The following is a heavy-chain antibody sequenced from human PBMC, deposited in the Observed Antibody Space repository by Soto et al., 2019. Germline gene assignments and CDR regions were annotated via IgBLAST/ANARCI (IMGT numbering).Heavy chain of an antibody. Sequence: EVQLVESGGGLIQPGGSLRLSCAASGFTVSSHYMSWVRQAPGKGLEWVSVIYSGGSTYYADSVKGRFTISRDNSKNTLYLQMNSLRAEDTAVYYCARDIGYYSFDYYYYYGMDVWGQGTTVTVSS. CDR2: IYSGGST. CDR1: GFTVSSHY. J-gene: IGHJ6*02. CDR3: ARDIGYYSFDYYYYYGMDV. D-gene: IGHD3-22*01. V-gene: IGHV3-53*01.